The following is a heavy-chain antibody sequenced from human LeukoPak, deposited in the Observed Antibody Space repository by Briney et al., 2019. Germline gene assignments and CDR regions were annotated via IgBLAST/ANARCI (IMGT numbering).Heavy chain of an antibody. D-gene: IGHD3-10*02. J-gene: IGHJ3*01. CDR3: AKCSASYSNDAFDV. CDR2: IRGGGSNT. CDR1: GFTFNNYA. V-gene: IGHV3-23*01. Sequence: GGSLRLSCAASGFTFNNYAMSWVRQAPGKGLEWVSYIRGGGSNTRYSDSVKGRFITSRDNSKNILYLQMNSLRAEDTAIYYCAKCSASYSNDAFDVWGRGTMVTVSS.